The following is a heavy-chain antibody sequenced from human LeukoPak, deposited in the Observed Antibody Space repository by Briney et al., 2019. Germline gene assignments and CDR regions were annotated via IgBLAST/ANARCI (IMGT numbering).Heavy chain of an antibody. CDR1: GGSFSGYY. CDR3: ARGPPRHSISWYKGPRWFDP. D-gene: IGHD6-13*01. Sequence: SETLSLTCAVYGGSFSGYYWSWIRQPPGKGLEWIGEINHSGSTNYNPSLKSRVTISVDTSKNQFSLKLSSVTAADTAVYYCARGPPRHSISWYKGPRWFDPWGQGTLVTVSS. CDR2: INHSGST. J-gene: IGHJ5*02. V-gene: IGHV4-34*01.